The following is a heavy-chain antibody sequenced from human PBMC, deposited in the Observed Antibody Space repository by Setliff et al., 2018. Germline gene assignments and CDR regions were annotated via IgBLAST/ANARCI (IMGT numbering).Heavy chain of an antibody. J-gene: IGHJ5*02. CDR3: ARAPQYSDFWYALSWFDP. Sequence: SETLSLTCAVYGGSFSGYHWSWIRQPPGKGLEWIGEISHSGDPNYNPSLKSRVTISLDTSKNQFSLKLTSVTAADTAVYYCARAPQYSDFWYALSWFDPWGQGTLVTVSS. CDR2: ISHSGDP. CDR1: GGSFSGYH. D-gene: IGHD3-3*01. V-gene: IGHV4-34*01.